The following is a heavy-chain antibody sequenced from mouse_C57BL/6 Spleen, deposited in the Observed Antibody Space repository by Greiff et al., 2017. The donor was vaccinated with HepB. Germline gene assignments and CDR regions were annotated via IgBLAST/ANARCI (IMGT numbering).Heavy chain of an antibody. CDR2: IRSKSNNYAT. D-gene: IGHD2-5*01. Sequence: EVKLLESGGGLVQPKGSLKLSCAASGFSFNTYAMNWVRQAPGKGLEWVARIRSKSNNYATYYADSVKDRFTISRDDSESMLYLQMNNLKTEDTAMYYCVRSYYSNYAFDYWGQGTTLTVSS. CDR3: VRSYYSNYAFDY. J-gene: IGHJ2*01. V-gene: IGHV10-1*01. CDR1: GFSFNTYA.